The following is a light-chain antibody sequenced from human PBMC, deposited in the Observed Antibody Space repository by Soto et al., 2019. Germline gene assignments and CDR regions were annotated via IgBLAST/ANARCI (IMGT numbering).Light chain of an antibody. CDR2: AAS. J-gene: IGKJ2*01. CDR1: QHISTW. Sequence: DIQMTQSPSSVSASLGDRVTITCRASQHISTWLVLYQHKPGKAPQLLIYAASSLQTGVPSRFSGSGSGTDFTLTISSLQPEDSATYYCQQANSFPFTFGQGTRLEI. V-gene: IGKV1-12*01. CDR3: QQANSFPFT.